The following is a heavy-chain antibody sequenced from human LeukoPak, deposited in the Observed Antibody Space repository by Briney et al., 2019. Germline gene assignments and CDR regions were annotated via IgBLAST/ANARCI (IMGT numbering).Heavy chain of an antibody. CDR3: ARDRNDWALDY. Sequence: PSQTLSLTCTVSGGSIRSGGYYWSWIRQHPGKDLEWIGYIYYSGSTYYDPSLKSRVTISVDTSKNQFSLKLSSVTAADTAVYYCARDRNDWALDYWGQGTLVTVSS. CDR1: GGSIRSGGYY. J-gene: IGHJ4*02. V-gene: IGHV4-31*03. CDR2: IYYSGST. D-gene: IGHD1-1*01.